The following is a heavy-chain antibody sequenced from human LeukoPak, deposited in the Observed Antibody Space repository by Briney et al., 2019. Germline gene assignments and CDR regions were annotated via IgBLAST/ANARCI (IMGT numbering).Heavy chain of an antibody. Sequence: PSETLSLTCAVYGGSFSGYYWSWIRQPPGKGLEWIGEINHSGSTNYNPSLKSRVTISVDTSKNQFSLKLSSVTAADTAVYYCASTHTAQSPWGQGTLVTVSS. CDR1: GGSFSGYY. V-gene: IGHV4-34*01. CDR3: ASTHTAQSP. CDR2: INHSGST. J-gene: IGHJ4*02. D-gene: IGHD5-18*01.